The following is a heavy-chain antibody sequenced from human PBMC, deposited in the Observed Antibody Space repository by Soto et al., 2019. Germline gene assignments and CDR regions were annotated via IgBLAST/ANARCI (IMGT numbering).Heavy chain of an antibody. Sequence: GESLKISCKGSGYSFTNYWIGWVRQMPGKGLEWMGIIYPHDSDIRYSPSFQGQVTISADKSVSTAYLQWSSLKASDTAMYYCARSVAGRTRDYWGQGTLVTVSS. D-gene: IGHD6-19*01. V-gene: IGHV5-51*01. CDR2: IYPHDSDI. J-gene: IGHJ4*02. CDR1: GYSFTNYW. CDR3: ARSVAGRTRDY.